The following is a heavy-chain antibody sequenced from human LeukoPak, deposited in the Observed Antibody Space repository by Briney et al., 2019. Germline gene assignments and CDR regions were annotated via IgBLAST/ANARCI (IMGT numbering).Heavy chain of an antibody. D-gene: IGHD6-19*01. CDR3: VHGSGWYFSLHFDY. V-gene: IGHV3-30*02. CDR2: IRYDGSNK. CDR1: GFTFSSYG. Sequence: PGGSLRLSCAASGFTFSSYGMHWVRQAPGKGLEWVAFIRYDGSNKYYADSVKGRFTISRDNSKNTLYLQMNSLRAEDTAVYYCVHGSGWYFSLHFDYWGQGTLVTVSS. J-gene: IGHJ4*02.